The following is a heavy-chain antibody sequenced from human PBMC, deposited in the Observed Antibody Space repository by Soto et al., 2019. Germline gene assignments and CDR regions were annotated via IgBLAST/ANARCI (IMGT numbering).Heavy chain of an antibody. CDR3: ASAVDYDFWSGTTHYGMDV. CDR1: GLTFSNYW. CDR2: ISNDGTIT. J-gene: IGHJ6*02. V-gene: IGHV3-74*01. D-gene: IGHD3-3*01. Sequence: PGGSLRLSCAASGLTFSNYWMHWVRQAPGQGLGWVSRISNDGTITDYADSVKGRFTVSRDNAKNTQSLQMDSLRSEDTAVYFCASAVDYDFWSGTTHYGMDVWGQGTTVTVYS.